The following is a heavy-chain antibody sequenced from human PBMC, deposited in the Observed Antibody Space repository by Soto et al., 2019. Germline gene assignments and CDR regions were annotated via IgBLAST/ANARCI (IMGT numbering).Heavy chain of an antibody. J-gene: IGHJ6*02. CDR2: IHPDDSDT. CDR3: ARSPVGAAIDYYGMDV. CDR1: GYIFTNYW. D-gene: IGHD2-15*01. V-gene: IGHV5-51*01. Sequence: PGESLKISCKGSGYIFTNYWIGWVRQMPGRGLEWMGIIHPDDSDTKYNPSFQGQVTFSADKSITTAYLHWSSLKASDTAIYYCARSPVGAAIDYYGMDVWGQGTTVTVSS.